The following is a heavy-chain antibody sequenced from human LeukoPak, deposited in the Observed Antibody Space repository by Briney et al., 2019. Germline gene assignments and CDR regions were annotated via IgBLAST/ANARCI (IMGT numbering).Heavy chain of an antibody. V-gene: IGHV3-21*01. CDR3: ARDGIVYGDYPTYFDY. J-gene: IGHJ4*02. Sequence: GVTLRLSCAASGFTLSSYTMNWVRQAPGKGLEWVSTSSSSSTYIYYADSVKGRFTISRDNAKNSLYLQMNSLRAEDTAVYYCARDGIVYGDYPTYFDYWGQGTLVTVSS. CDR1: GFTLSSYT. CDR2: SSSSSTYI. D-gene: IGHD4-17*01.